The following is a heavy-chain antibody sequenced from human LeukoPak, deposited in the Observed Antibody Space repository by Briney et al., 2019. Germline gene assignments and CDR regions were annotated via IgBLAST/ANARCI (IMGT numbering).Heavy chain of an antibody. CDR2: IYTSGST. V-gene: IGHV4-4*07. CDR3: ARVERITIFGVVYPYDAFDI. CDR1: GGSISSYY. Sequence: SETLSLTCTVSGGSISSYYWSWIRQPAGKGLEWIGRIYTSGSTNYNPSLKSRVTMSVDTSKNQFSLKLSSVTAADTAVYYCARVERITIFGVVYPYDAFDIWGQGTMVTVSS. J-gene: IGHJ3*02. D-gene: IGHD3-3*01.